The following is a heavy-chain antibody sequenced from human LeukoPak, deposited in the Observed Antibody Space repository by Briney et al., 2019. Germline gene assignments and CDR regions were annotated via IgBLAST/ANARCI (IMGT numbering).Heavy chain of an antibody. CDR1: GFTVSSNY. Sequence: PGGSLRLSCAASGFTVSSNYMSWVPQAPGKGLEWVSVIYSGGSTYYADSVKGRFTISRDNSKNTLYLQMNSLRAEDTAVYYCARAGGGWYWVFDYWGQGTLVTVSS. D-gene: IGHD6-19*01. V-gene: IGHV3-53*01. CDR2: IYSGGST. J-gene: IGHJ4*02. CDR3: ARAGGGWYWVFDY.